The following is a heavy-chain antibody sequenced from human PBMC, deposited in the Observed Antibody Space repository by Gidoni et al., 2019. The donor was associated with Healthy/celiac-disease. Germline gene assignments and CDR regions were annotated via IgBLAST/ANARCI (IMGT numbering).Heavy chain of an antibody. V-gene: IGHV4-34*01. CDR2: INPSGST. D-gene: IGHD2-2*01. J-gene: IGHJ4*02. CDR1: GGSFSCYY. Sequence: QVQLQQWGAGLLKPSETLSLTCAVYGGSFSCYYWSWIRQPPGKGLEWIGEINPSGSTNYNPSLKSRVTISVDTSKNQFSLKLSSVTAADTAVYYCASAGNKGNRFQSSTQRRDYWGQGTLVTVSS. CDR3: ASAGNKGNRFQSSTQRRDY.